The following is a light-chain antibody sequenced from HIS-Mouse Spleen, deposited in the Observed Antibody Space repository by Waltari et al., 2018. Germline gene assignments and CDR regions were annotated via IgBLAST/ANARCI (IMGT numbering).Light chain of an antibody. CDR3: YSTDSSGNHRV. CDR2: EDS. V-gene: IGLV3-10*01. J-gene: IGLJ2*01. Sequence: SYELTPPPSVSVSPGQTARITCSGGALPTKYAYWYQQKSGQAPVLVIYEDSKRPSGIPERFSGSSSGTMATLTISGAQVEDEADYYCYSTDSSGNHRVFGGGTKLTVL. CDR1: ALPTKY.